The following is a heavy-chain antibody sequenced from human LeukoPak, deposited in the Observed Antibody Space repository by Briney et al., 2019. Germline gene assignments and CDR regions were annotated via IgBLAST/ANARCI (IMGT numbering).Heavy chain of an antibody. D-gene: IGHD6-6*01. J-gene: IGHJ3*02. CDR1: GFTFSNYW. Sequence: PGGSLRLSCAASGFTFSNYWMHWVRQAPGKGLEWVSGISWNSGSIGYADSVKGRFTISRDNAKNSLYLQMNSLRAEDMALYYCAKDMWYSSSPGNAFDIWGQGTMVTVSS. CDR3: AKDMWYSSSPGNAFDI. CDR2: ISWNSGSI. V-gene: IGHV3-9*03.